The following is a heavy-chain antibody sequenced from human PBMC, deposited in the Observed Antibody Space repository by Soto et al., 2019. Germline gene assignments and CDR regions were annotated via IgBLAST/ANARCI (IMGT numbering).Heavy chain of an antibody. CDR2: NIPIFGTA. V-gene: IGHV1-69*01. CDR3: ARQRWLTGYPLRGSIEWFDP. D-gene: IGHD3-9*01. Sequence: QVQLVQSGAEVKKPGSSVKVSCKASGGTFSSYAISWVRQAPGQGLEWMGGNIPIFGTANYAQKFQGRVTITADESTITDYLELSSLRCADTAVYYSARQRWLTGYPLRGSIEWFDPWGQGTLVTVAS. CDR1: GGTFSSYA. J-gene: IGHJ5*02.